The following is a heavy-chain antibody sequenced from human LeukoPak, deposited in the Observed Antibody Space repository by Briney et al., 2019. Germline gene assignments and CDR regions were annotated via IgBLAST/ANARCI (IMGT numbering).Heavy chain of an antibody. CDR1: GFTFSGSA. CDR2: IRSKANSYAT. V-gene: IGHV3-73*01. CDR3: TSSLPGVGSSGWYYY. J-gene: IGHJ4*02. D-gene: IGHD6-19*01. Sequence: PGGSLKLSCAVSGFTFSGSAMHWVRQASGKGLEWVGRIRSKANSYATEYGASVKGRFTISRDDSKNTAYLQMNSLKTEDTAVYYCTSSLPGVGSSGWYYYWGQGTLVTVSS.